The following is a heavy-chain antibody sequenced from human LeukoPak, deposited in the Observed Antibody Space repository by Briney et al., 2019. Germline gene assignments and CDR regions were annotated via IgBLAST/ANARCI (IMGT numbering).Heavy chain of an antibody. V-gene: IGHV3-48*03. Sequence: GGSLRLSCTASGFTFGDSTMTWFRQAPGKGLEWVSYISSSGSTIYYADSVKGRFTISRDNAKNSLYLQMNSLRAEDTAVYYCARLGRSIAVAGTDYWGQGTLVTVSS. D-gene: IGHD6-19*01. CDR2: ISSSGSTI. J-gene: IGHJ4*02. CDR1: GFTFGDST. CDR3: ARLGRSIAVAGTDY.